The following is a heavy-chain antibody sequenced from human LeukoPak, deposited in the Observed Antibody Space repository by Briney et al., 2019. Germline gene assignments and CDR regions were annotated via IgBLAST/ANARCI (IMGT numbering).Heavy chain of an antibody. V-gene: IGHV3-53*01. CDR3: ARGRFGSDF. CDR2: IYPGGDT. CDR1: GFPVSGSY. Sequence: AGGSLRLSCAASGFPVSGSYMNWVRQAPGKGLEWVSVIYPGGDTYYADSVQGRFIISRDRSKNTVNLQMNSLRVEDTAVYYCARGRFGSDFWGQGTLVTVSS. J-gene: IGHJ4*02. D-gene: IGHD2-15*01.